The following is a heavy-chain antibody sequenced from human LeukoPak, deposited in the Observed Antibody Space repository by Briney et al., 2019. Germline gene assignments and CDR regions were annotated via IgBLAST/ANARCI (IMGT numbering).Heavy chain of an antibody. CDR3: ARGGYSYGDYYYGMDV. CDR2: ISYDGSNK. J-gene: IGHJ6*02. D-gene: IGHD5-18*01. V-gene: IGHV3-30-3*01. Sequence: GGSLRLSCAASGFTFSSYAMPWVRQAPGKGLEWVAVISYDGSNKYYADSVKGRFTISRDNSKNTLYLQMNSLRAEDTAVYYCARGGYSYGDYYYGMDVWGQGTTVTVSS. CDR1: GFTFSSYA.